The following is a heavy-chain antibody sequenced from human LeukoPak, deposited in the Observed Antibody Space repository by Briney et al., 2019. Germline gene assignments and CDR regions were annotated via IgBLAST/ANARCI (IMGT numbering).Heavy chain of an antibody. Sequence: SETLSLTCTVSGGSIHSYWSWIRQPAGKGLEWIGRISGSGTITYNPALQSRLTISIDTSKNQFSLKLMSVTAADTAVYYCARDPGTTGEVKFDPWGQGTLVTVSS. V-gene: IGHV4-4*07. J-gene: IGHJ5*02. CDR2: ISGSGTI. D-gene: IGHD4-17*01. CDR3: ARDPGTTGEVKFDP. CDR1: GGSIHSY.